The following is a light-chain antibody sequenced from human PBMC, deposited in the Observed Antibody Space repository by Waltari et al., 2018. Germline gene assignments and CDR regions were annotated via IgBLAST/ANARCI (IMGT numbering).Light chain of an antibody. J-gene: IGLJ3*02. CDR3: SSYAGSAISV. Sequence: QSALTPTATVSGSPGQSITISCSGTSSDLGNYNLVSWYQQHPGKAPTLIIYDVYKRPSGVSNRFSGSKSGNTAFLAISGLQTADEADYYCSSYAGSAISVFGGGTKLTVL. CDR1: SSDLGNYNL. V-gene: IGLV2-23*02. CDR2: DVY.